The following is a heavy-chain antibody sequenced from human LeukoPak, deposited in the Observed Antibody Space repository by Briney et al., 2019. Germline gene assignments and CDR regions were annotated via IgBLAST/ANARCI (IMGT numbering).Heavy chain of an antibody. D-gene: IGHD2-15*01. CDR1: GGSISSGNSY. Sequence: SETLSLTCTVSGGSISSGNSYWDWIRRPPGMALVWIGNIYYSGSINYNASLKSRVTISVDTSKNQFSLKVSSVTAADTALYYCARRGGGSWYYFDYWGQGTLVTVSS. CDR2: IYYSGSI. J-gene: IGHJ4*02. V-gene: IGHV4-39*01. CDR3: ARRGGGSWYYFDY.